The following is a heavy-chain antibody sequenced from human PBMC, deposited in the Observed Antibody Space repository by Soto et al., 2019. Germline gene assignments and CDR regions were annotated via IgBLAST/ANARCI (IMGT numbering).Heavy chain of an antibody. D-gene: IGHD3-16*01. J-gene: IGHJ5*02. V-gene: IGHV1-24*01. CDR1: GYTLTELS. CDR2: FDPEDGET. CDR3: ATALGLGAFWGGKFDP. Sequence: QVQLVQSGAEVKKPGASVKVSCKVSGYTLTELSMHWVRQAPGKGLEWMGGFDPEDGETIYAQKFQGRVTMTEDTSTDTAYMELSSRRSEDTAVYYCATALGLGAFWGGKFDPWGQGTLVTVSS.